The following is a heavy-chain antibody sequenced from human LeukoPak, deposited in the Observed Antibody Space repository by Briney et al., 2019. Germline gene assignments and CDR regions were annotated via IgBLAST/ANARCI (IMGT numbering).Heavy chain of an antibody. CDR2: ISGSGGST. V-gene: IGHV3-23*01. CDR3: AKDPAALVAATSAIDY. Sequence: GGSLRLSCAASGFTFSSYAMSWVRQAPGKGLEGVSAISGSGGSTYYADSVKGRFTISRDNSKNTLYLQMNSLRAEDTAVYYCAKDPAALVAATSAIDYWGQGTLVTVSS. CDR1: GFTFSSYA. J-gene: IGHJ4*02. D-gene: IGHD2-15*01.